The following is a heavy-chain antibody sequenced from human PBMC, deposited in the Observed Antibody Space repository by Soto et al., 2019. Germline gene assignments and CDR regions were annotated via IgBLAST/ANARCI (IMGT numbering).Heavy chain of an antibody. D-gene: IGHD3-10*01. Sequence: EVQVLESGGGLVQPGGSLRLSCVASGFTFNSYAMGWFRQAPGKRLEWVSAISGRGDATYYGDSVKGRFSISRDNSKNTIALQLSSLRAEDTAVYYCAKESEYGGSQREYSFDYWGQGILVTVSS. J-gene: IGHJ4*02. CDR2: ISGRGDAT. CDR3: AKESEYGGSQREYSFDY. CDR1: GFTFNSYA. V-gene: IGHV3-23*01.